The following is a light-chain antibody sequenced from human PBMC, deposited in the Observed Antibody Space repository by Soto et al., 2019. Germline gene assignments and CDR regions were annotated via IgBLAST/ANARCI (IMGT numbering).Light chain of an antibody. CDR3: CSYAGSSTYV. V-gene: IGLV2-23*01. CDR2: EGS. J-gene: IGLJ1*01. Sequence: HSALTKPASVTGLPGQSITISCTGTSSDVGSYNLVSWYQQHPGKAPKLMIYEGSKRPSGVSNRFSGSKSGNTASLTISGLQAEDEADYYCCSYAGSSTYVFGTGTKVTVL. CDR1: SSDVGSYNL.